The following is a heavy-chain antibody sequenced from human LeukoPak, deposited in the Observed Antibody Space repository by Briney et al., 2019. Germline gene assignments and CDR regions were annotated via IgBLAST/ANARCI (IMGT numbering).Heavy chain of an antibody. CDR1: GFTFSDYY. Sequence: GGSLRLSCAASGFTFSDYYMSWIRQAPGKGLEWVSYISSSGSTIYYADSVKGRFTISRDNAKNSLYLQMNSLRAEDTAVYYCASQPKLEMATMGYWGQGTLVTVSS. V-gene: IGHV3-11*01. D-gene: IGHD5-24*01. CDR3: ASQPKLEMATMGY. CDR2: ISSSGSTI. J-gene: IGHJ4*02.